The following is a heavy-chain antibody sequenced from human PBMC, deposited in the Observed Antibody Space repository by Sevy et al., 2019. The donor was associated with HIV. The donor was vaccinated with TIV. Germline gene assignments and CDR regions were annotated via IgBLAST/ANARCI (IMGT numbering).Heavy chain of an antibody. Sequence: GGSLRLSCAASGFTFSSYAMSWVRQAPGKGLEWVSGISGSGGSTYYADSVKGRFTISRDNSKNTLYLQMNSLRAEDTAVYYCAKDLAGGYYYGMDVWGQGTTVTVSS. D-gene: IGHD3-10*01. CDR2: ISGSGGST. CDR3: AKDLAGGYYYGMDV. CDR1: GFTFSSYA. V-gene: IGHV3-23*01. J-gene: IGHJ6*02.